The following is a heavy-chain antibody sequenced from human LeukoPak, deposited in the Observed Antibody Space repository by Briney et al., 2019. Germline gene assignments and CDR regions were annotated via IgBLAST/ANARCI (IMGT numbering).Heavy chain of an antibody. J-gene: IGHJ3*02. Sequence: GGSLRLSCAASGFTLSSYWMSWVRQAPGKGLEWVANIKEDGSEKYYVDSVKGRFTISRDNAKNSLYLHMNSLTAEDTAMYYCARDWVAGVPFDAFDIWCQGTMVSVSS. CDR1: GFTLSSYW. CDR2: IKEDGSEK. D-gene: IGHD3-10*01. V-gene: IGHV3-7*03. CDR3: ARDWVAGVPFDAFDI.